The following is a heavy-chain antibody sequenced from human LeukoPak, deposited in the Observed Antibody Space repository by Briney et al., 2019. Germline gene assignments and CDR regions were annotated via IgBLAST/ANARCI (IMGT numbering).Heavy chain of an antibody. J-gene: IGHJ5*02. D-gene: IGHD5-18*01. CDR2: ILYSGRT. Sequence: SQTRSLTWTVSSRSTNRGCSSCVRQHPGKVLEWIGHILYSGRTFYNPSLKSRLTISLDTSKNQFSLKLTSVTAADTAVYYCASGYGSGWFDRWGQGTLVSVSS. V-gene: IGHV4-30-4*08. CDR3: ASGYGSGWFDR. CDR1: SRSTNRGC.